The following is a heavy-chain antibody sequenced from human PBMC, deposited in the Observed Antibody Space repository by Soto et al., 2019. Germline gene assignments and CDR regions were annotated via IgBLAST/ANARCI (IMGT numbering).Heavy chain of an antibody. CDR2: IYYSETT. CDR1: NRSITSSRYY. D-gene: IGHD2-15*01. V-gene: IGHV4-39*01. CDR3: ARLGCGGGSCYHVEFYAMGV. J-gene: IGHJ6*02. Sequence: PSETLSLTCTVSNRSITSSRYYWGWIRQPPGKGLQWIGSIYYSETTYSNPSLKSRVSISIERSKNQFSLRLTSVTASDTATYYCARLGCGGGSCYHVEFYAMGVWGQGTTVTVSS.